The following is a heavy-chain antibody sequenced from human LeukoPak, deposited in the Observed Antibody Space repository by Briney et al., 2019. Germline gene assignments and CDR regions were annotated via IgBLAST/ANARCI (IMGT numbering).Heavy chain of an antibody. J-gene: IGHJ6*03. CDR2: INPSGGST. V-gene: IGHV1-46*01. Sequence: ASVKVSCKASGYTFTSYYMHWVRQAPGQGFEWMGIINPSGGSTSYAQKFQGRVTMTRDMSTSTVYMELSSLRSDDTAVYYCARADSVPAGDYHYWYMDVWGKGTTVTVSS. D-gene: IGHD2-2*01. CDR1: GYTFTSYY. CDR3: ARADSVPAGDYHYWYMDV.